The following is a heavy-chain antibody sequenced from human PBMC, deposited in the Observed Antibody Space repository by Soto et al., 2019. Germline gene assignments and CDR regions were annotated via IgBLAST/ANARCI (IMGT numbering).Heavy chain of an antibody. V-gene: IGHV4-39*01. CDR2: IYYSGST. CDR1: GGSISSSSYC. J-gene: IGHJ5*02. Sequence: QLQLQESGPGLVKPSETLSLTCTVSGGSISSSSYCWGWIRQPPGKGLEWSGSIYYSGSTYYNPSITSPVTLSVDTSKNQFTLKLSSVTAADTAVHYCARHPTSMVRGVPFDPWGQGTLVTVSS. CDR3: ARHPTSMVRGVPFDP. D-gene: IGHD3-10*01.